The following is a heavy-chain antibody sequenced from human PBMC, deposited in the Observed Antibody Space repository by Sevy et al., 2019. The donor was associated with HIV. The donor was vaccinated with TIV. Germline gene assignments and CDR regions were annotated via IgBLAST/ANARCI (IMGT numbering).Heavy chain of an antibody. D-gene: IGHD3-3*01. CDR3: AGIFWSGYFDYYYYMDV. V-gene: IGHV4-59*01. Sequence: SETLSLTCTVSGGSISSYYWSWIRQPPGKGLEWIGYIYYSGSTNYNPSLKSGVTISVDTSKNQFSLKLSSVTAADTAVYYCAGIFWSGYFDYYYYMDVWGKGTTVTVSS. J-gene: IGHJ6*03. CDR2: IYYSGST. CDR1: GGSISSYY.